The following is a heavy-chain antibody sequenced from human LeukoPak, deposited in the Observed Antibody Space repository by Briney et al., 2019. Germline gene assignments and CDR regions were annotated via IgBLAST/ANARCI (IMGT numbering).Heavy chain of an antibody. V-gene: IGHV1-2*02. Sequence: ASVKVSCKASGYTFTSYYMHWVRQAPGQGLEWMGWINPNSGGTNYAQKFQGRVTMTRDTSISTAYMELSRLRSDDTAVYYCARAYYDFWSGYYHLEQPFDYWGQGTLVTVSS. CDR3: ARAYYDFWSGYYHLEQPFDY. D-gene: IGHD3-3*01. CDR2: INPNSGGT. CDR1: GYTFTSYY. J-gene: IGHJ4*02.